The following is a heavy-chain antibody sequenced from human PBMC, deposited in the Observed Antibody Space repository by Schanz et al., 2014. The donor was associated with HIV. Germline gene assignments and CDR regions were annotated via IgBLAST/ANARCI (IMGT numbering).Heavy chain of an antibody. V-gene: IGHV3-30*03. D-gene: IGHD3-16*01. CDR3: ARVANWDYYGMDV. CDR1: GFIFRTHG. J-gene: IGHJ6*02. CDR2: ISYDGSNE. Sequence: IQLLESGGGLVQPGGSLRLSCAASGFIFRTHGMHWVRQAPGKGLEWVAVISYDGSNEYYGDSVKGRFTISRDNSKNTLYLQMNSLRGEDTAVYYCARVANWDYYGMDVWGQGTTVTVSS.